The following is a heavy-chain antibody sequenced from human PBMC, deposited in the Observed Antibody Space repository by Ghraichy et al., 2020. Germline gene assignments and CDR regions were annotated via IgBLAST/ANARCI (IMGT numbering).Heavy chain of an antibody. CDR2: MSGSNISA. D-gene: IGHD1-7*01. J-gene: IGHJ4*02. CDR3: ARAPTGTADY. Sequence: LSLTCVASGFTFTDYYMTWIRQAPGKGLEWLSYMSGSNISATYADSVRGRFTISRDNAKNSLYLQMNSLRAEDTAVYYCARAPTGTADYWGQGTLVTVSS. V-gene: IGHV3-11*05. CDR1: GFTFTDYY.